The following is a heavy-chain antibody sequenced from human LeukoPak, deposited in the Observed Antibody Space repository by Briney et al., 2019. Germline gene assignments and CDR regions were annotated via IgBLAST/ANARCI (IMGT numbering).Heavy chain of an antibody. J-gene: IGHJ4*02. CDR1: GYTLTELS. V-gene: IGHV1-24*01. CDR2: FDPEDGET. Sequence: ASVKVSCKVSGYTLTELSMHWVRQAPGKGLEWMGGFDPEDGETIYAQKFQGRVTMTEDTSTDTAYTELSSLRSEDTAVYYCARSLAGYYDSSGCSRIFDYWGQGTLVTVSS. CDR3: ARSLAGYYDSSGCSRIFDY. D-gene: IGHD3-22*01.